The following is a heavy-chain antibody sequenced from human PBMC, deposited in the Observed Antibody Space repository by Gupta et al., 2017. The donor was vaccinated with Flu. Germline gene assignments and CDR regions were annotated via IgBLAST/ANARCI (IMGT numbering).Heavy chain of an antibody. CDR1: GFPFSSYA. CDR2: RSADGNIQ. J-gene: IGHJ4*02. V-gene: IGHV3-30*04. D-gene: IGHD1-7*01. CDR3: ARERTYKLELED. Sequence: QVQLVESGGGVVQPGMSLRLSCAASGFPFSSYALHWVRQAPGKGLEWVAVRSADGNIQFYGDSVKGRFTIFRDSSKNTMSLQMNSLRVEDTTVYYCARERTYKLELEDWGQGTLVTVSS.